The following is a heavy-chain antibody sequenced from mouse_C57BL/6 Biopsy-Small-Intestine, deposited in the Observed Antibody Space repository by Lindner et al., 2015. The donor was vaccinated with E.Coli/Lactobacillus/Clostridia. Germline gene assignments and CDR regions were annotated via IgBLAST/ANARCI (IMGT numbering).Heavy chain of an antibody. CDR1: GYAFSTSW. V-gene: IGHV1-82*01. CDR2: IYPGDGDT. J-gene: IGHJ3*01. Sequence: VQLQESGPELVKPGASVKISCRASGYAFSTSWMNWVKQRPGEGLEWIGRIYPGDGDTYYNGKFKVKATLTADKSSSTAYTQLSSLTSEDSAVYFCARGVVDSWFSYWGQGTLVTVSA. CDR3: ARGVVDSWFSY. D-gene: IGHD1-1*01.